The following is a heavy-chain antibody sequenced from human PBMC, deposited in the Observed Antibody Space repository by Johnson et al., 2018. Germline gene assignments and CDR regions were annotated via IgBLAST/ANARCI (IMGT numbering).Heavy chain of an antibody. V-gene: IGHV1-18*01. D-gene: IGHD5-12*01. CDR2: ISGYNGNT. CDR1: GYSFASYG. J-gene: IGHJ3*02. Sequence: QVQLVQSGGDVKKPGASVKVACTASGYSFASYGVSWLRQAAGQGLERMGWISGYNGNTNYAQKFQDRVTMTTDTSTSTAYMELRSLRSDDPAVYYCARDHFSGSNARALDIWGQGTMVTVSS. CDR3: ARDHFSGSNARALDI.